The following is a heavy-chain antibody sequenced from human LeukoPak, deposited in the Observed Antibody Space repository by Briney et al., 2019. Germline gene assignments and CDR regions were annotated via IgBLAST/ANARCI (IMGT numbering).Heavy chain of an antibody. CDR2: ISSSGSTI. CDR1: GFTFSDYY. J-gene: IGHJ4*02. CDR3: ARGDCSATSCYYFDY. D-gene: IGHD2-2*01. Sequence: GGSLRLSCAASGFTFSDYYMSWIRQAPGKGLEWVSYISSSGSTIYYADSVKGRFTISRDNAKNSLYLQMSSLRAEDTAVYYCARGDCSATSCYYFDYWGQGTLVTVSS. V-gene: IGHV3-11*04.